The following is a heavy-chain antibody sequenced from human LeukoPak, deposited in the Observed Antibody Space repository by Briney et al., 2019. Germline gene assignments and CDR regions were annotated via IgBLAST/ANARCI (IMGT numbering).Heavy chain of an antibody. CDR2: IYYSGST. V-gene: IGHV4-39*07. J-gene: IGHJ6*03. CDR3: ARVGRTRRGSWGYYYMDV. Sequence: SETLSLTCTVSGGSISSSSYYWGWIRQPPGKGLEWIGSIYYSGSTYYNPSLKSRVTISVDTSKNQFSLKLSSVTAADTAVYYCARVGRTRRGSWGYYYMDVWGKGTTVTISS. CDR1: GGSISSSSYY. D-gene: IGHD6-13*01.